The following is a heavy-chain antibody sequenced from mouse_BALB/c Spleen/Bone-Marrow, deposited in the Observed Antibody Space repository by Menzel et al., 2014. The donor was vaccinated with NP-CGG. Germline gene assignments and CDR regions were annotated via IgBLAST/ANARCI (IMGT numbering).Heavy chain of an antibody. CDR1: GFNIKDTY. CDR3: ARDSPYAMDY. CDR2: IDPANGNT. Sequence: QLQQSGAELVKPGASVKLSCTASGFNIKDTYMHWVKQRPEQGLEWIGRIDPANGNTKYDLKLQGKATITADTSSNTAYLQLSSLTSEDTAVYYCARDSPYAMDYWGQGTSVTVSS. J-gene: IGHJ4*01. V-gene: IGHV14-3*02.